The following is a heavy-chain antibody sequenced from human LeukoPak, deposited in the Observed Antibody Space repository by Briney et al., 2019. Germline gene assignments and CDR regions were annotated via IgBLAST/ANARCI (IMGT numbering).Heavy chain of an antibody. CDR2: INHSGST. CDR1: GGSFRGYY. V-gene: IGHV4-34*01. CDR3: ARGRYGDYERYFDY. J-gene: IGHJ4*02. Sequence: NPSETLSLTCAVYGGSFRGYYWSWIRQPPGKGLEWIGEINHSGSTNYNPSLKSRVTISVDTSKNQFSLKLSSVTAADTAVYSCARGRYGDYERYFDYWGQGTLVTVSS. D-gene: IGHD4-17*01.